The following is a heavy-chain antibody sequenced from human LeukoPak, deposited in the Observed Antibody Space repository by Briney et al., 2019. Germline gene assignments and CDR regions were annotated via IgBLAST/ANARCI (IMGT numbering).Heavy chain of an antibody. CDR3: ARRNKDDDNFRLVDY. J-gene: IGHJ4*02. CDR2: MNPNRANT. D-gene: IGHD5-24*01. V-gene: IGHV1-8*01. CDR1: VYTFTIYD. Sequence: ASVTVCFKPSVYTFTIYDFYWVRQAPGQGLEWMGWMNPNRANTGYAQKFQGRGTMTRNTSISTAYMQLSSLTSEDTAVYYCARRNKDDDNFRLVDYWGQGTLVTVSS.